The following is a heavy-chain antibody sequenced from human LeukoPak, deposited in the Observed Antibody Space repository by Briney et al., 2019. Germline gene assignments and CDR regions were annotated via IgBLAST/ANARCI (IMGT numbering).Heavy chain of an antibody. V-gene: IGHV3-48*01. CDR1: GFTFSSYS. J-gene: IGHJ4*02. CDR2: ISSSSTTI. D-gene: IGHD3-22*01. Sequence: GGSLRLSCAASGFTFSSYSMNWVRQAPGKGLEWVSYISSSSTTIYYADSVKGRFTISRDNAKNSLYLQMNSLRAEDTAVYYCARARGDDSSGYIYWGQGTLVTVSS. CDR3: ARARGDDSSGYIY.